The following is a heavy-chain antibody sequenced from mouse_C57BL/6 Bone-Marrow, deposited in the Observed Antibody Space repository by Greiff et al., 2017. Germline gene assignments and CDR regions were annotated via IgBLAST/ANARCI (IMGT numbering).Heavy chain of an antibody. CDR3: ALLIYYYGSAWFAY. V-gene: IGHV1-69*01. CDR2: IDPSDSYT. Sequence: VQLQQPGAELVMPGASVKLSCKASGYTFTSYWMHWVKQRPGQGLEWIGEIDPSDSYTNYNQKFKGKSTLTVDKSSSTAYMQLSSLTSEDSAVYYWALLIYYYGSAWFAYWGQGTLVTVPA. D-gene: IGHD1-1*01. J-gene: IGHJ3*01. CDR1: GYTFTSYW.